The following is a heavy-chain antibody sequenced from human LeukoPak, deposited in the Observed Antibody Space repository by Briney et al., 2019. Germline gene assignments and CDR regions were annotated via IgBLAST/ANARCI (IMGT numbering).Heavy chain of an antibody. CDR1: GGSINTYY. Sequence: SETLSLTCTVSGGSINTYYWSWIRQPPGKGLEWIGFIYYSGSTNYNPSLKSRVTISVDTSKNQFSLKLSSVTAADTAVYYCARVRVGITGTTFDYWGQGTLVTVSS. CDR3: ARVRVGITGTTFDY. CDR2: IYYSGST. J-gene: IGHJ4*02. D-gene: IGHD1-20*01. V-gene: IGHV4-59*01.